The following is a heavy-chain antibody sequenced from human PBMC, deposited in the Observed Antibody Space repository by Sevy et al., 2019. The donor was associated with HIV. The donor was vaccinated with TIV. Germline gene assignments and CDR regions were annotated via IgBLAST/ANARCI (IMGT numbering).Heavy chain of an antibody. D-gene: IGHD5-12*01. CDR2: IKQDGSGK. J-gene: IGHJ4*02. CDR3: ARARGNGDGFADY. Sequence: GGCLRLSCAASGFTFSSYWMSWVRQAPGKGLEWVANIKQDGSGKYYVDSVKGRFTISRDNAKNSLYLQMNSLRAEDTAVYYCARARGNGDGFADYWGQGTRVTVSS. V-gene: IGHV3-7*01. CDR1: GFTFSSYW.